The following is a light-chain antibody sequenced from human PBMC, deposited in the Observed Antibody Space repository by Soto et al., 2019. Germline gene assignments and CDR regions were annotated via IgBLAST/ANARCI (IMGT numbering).Light chain of an antibody. J-gene: IGLJ2*01. Sequence: QSVLTQPPSASGTPGQRFTISCSGSSSNIGRNTVNWYQQLPGTAPKLLIYINDQRPSGVPDRFSGSKSGTSASLAISGLQSEDEANYYCAAWDDSLNGPVFGGGTQLTVL. CDR2: IND. CDR3: AAWDDSLNGPV. V-gene: IGLV1-44*01. CDR1: SSNIGRNT.